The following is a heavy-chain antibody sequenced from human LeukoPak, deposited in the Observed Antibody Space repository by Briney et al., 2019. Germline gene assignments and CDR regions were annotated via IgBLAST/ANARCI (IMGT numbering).Heavy chain of an antibody. CDR2: INPNSGGT. J-gene: IGHJ4*02. CDR1: GYTFTGYY. Sequence: ASVKVSCKASGYTFTGYYMHWVRQAPGQGLEWMGWINPNSGGTNYAQKFQGRVTMTRDTSISTAYMELSRLRSDDTAVYYCASLRDSSGYYPLEDYWGQGTLVTVSS. CDR3: ASLRDSSGYYPLEDY. D-gene: IGHD3-22*01. V-gene: IGHV1-2*02.